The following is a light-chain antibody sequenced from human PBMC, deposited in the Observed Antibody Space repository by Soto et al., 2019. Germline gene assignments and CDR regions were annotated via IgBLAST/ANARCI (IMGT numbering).Light chain of an antibody. CDR2: GNS. CDR1: SCNIGAGYD. V-gene: IGLV1-40*01. J-gene: IGLJ2*01. Sequence: QSVLTQPPSVSGAPGQRVTISCTGSSCNIGAGYDVHWYQQLPGTAPKLLIYGNSNRPSGVPDRFSGSKSGTSASLAITGLQAEDEADYYCQSYDSSVSNVVFGGGTQLTVL. CDR3: QSYDSSVSNVV.